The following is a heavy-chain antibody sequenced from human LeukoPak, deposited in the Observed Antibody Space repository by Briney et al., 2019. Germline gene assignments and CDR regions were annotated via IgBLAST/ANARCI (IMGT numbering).Heavy chain of an antibody. CDR1: EYTFTGYY. CDR2: INPNSGDT. Sequence: GASVKVSCKASEYTFTGYYIHWVRQAPGQGLEWMGWINPNSGDTKYAQKFQGRVTMTRDTSISTAFMELSGLRSDDTAVYYCANQLLFAPEYNFAYWGQGTLVTVSS. V-gene: IGHV1-2*02. D-gene: IGHD2-2*01. CDR3: ANQLLFAPEYNFAY. J-gene: IGHJ4*02.